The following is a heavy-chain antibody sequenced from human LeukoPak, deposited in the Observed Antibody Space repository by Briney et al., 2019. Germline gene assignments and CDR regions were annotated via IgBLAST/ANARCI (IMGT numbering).Heavy chain of an antibody. CDR3: ARGGINTVTNRFDY. D-gene: IGHD4-17*01. CDR2: IYYSGST. Sequence: SETLSLTCTVSGGSISSYYWSWIRQPPGKGLGWIGYIYYSGSTNYNPSLKSRVTISVDTSKNQFSLKLSSVTAADTAVYYCARGGINTVTNRFDYWGQGTLVTVSS. J-gene: IGHJ4*02. V-gene: IGHV4-59*01. CDR1: GGSISSYY.